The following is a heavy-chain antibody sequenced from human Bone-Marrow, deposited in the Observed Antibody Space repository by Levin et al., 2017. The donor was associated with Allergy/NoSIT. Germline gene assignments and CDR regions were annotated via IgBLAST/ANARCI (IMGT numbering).Heavy chain of an antibody. V-gene: IGHV3-7*01. Sequence: GGSLRLSCAASGFTISNYWMTWVRQAPGKGLEWVANIKQDGSETYYLDSVMGRFTISRDNAKNSLFLQMSSLRAEDTAVYYCTRLLVHHNYGPNWFDPWGQGALVTVSS. CDR2: IKQDGSET. D-gene: IGHD3-10*01. CDR1: GFTISNYW. CDR3: TRLLVHHNYGPNWFDP. J-gene: IGHJ5*02.